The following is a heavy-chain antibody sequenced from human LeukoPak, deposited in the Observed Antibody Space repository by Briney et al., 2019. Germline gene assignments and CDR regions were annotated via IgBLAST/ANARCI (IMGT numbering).Heavy chain of an antibody. CDR3: ARVHPNDTAMVTYYFDY. Sequence: SETLSLTCTVSGGSISFNYWTWIRQPAGKGLEWIGHISATGTTTYNPSLKSRVTMSLDTSKNQFSLKLSSVTAADTAVYYCARVHPNDTAMVTYYFDYWGQGTLVTVSS. V-gene: IGHV4-4*07. CDR2: ISATGTT. D-gene: IGHD5-18*01. CDR1: GGSISFNY. J-gene: IGHJ4*02.